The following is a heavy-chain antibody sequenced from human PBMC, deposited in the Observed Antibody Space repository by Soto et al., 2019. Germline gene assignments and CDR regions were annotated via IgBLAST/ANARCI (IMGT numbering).Heavy chain of an antibody. V-gene: IGHV4-39*01. CDR2: IYYSGST. J-gene: IGHJ3*02. D-gene: IGHD4-17*01. CDR1: GGSISSSSYY. Sequence: SETLSLTCTVSGGSISSSSYYWGWIRQPPGKGLEWIGSIYYSGSTYYNPSLKSRVTISVDTSKNQFSLKLSSVTAADTAVYYCARIYGDYRGSAFDIWGQGTMVTVSS. CDR3: ARIYGDYRGSAFDI.